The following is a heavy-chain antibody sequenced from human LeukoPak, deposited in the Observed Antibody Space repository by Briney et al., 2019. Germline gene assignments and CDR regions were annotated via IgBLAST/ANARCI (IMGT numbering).Heavy chain of an antibody. CDR1: GFTFSSYS. CDR3: AVYCSSTNCQRMGGPPFEH. Sequence: GGSLRLSCAASGFTFSSYSMHWVRQAPGKGLEWVAVISYDGSNTYYADSVKGRFTISRDNSKNTLYLQMNSLRAEDTAVYYCAVYCSSTNCQRMGGPPFEHWGQGALVTVSS. CDR2: ISYDGSNT. D-gene: IGHD2-2*01. V-gene: IGHV3-30-3*01. J-gene: IGHJ4*02.